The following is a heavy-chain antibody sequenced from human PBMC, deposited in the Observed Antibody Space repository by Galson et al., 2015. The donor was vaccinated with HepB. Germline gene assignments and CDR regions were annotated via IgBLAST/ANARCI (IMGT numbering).Heavy chain of an antibody. D-gene: IGHD3-16*01. CDR2: INTDGSSI. CDR1: GFTFTDHW. CDR3: VRGGTLIPRIGP. J-gene: IGHJ5*02. Sequence: SLRLSCAASGFTFTDHWMHWVRQTPGKGLVWVSRINTDGSSITYADSVKGRFTFSRDNAKTTVYLHMNSLRAEDTAVYYCVRGGTLIPRIGPWGHGTLVTVSS. V-gene: IGHV3-74*01.